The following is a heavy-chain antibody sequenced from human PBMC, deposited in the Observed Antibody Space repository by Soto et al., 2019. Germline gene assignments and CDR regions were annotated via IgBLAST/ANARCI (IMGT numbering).Heavy chain of an antibody. D-gene: IGHD3-9*01. V-gene: IGHV4-31*03. CDR3: ARVGRTDYDILTGYYVGPFDY. Sequence: PSETRSLTCTVSCGSISSGGYNWSWIRQHPRKSLEWIGYIYYRGSSYYNPSLKSRVTISVDTSKNQFSLKRSSVTAADTAVYYCARVGRTDYDILTGYYVGPFDYWGQRTLVTVSS. CDR1: CGSISSGGYN. J-gene: IGHJ4*02. CDR2: IYYRGSS.